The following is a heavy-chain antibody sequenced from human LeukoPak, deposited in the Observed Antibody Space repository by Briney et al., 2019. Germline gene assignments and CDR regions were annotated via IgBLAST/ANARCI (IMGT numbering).Heavy chain of an antibody. V-gene: IGHV3-9*01. CDR1: GFTFSSYA. J-gene: IGHJ6*03. CDR2: ISWNSGSI. Sequence: GGSLRLSCAASGFTFSSYAMHWVRQAPGKGLEWVSGISWNSGSIGYADSVKGRFTISRDNAKNSLYLQMNSLRAEDTALYYCAKGGGAVAPPEDYYYMDVWAKGTTVTVSS. D-gene: IGHD6-19*01. CDR3: AKGGGAVAPPEDYYYMDV.